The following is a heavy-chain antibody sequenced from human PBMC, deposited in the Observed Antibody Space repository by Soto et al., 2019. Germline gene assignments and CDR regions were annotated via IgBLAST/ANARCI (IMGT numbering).Heavy chain of an antibody. V-gene: IGHV1-2*02. CDR1: GYTFTDYY. J-gene: IGHJ3*01. CDR3: ARYPAACGDYVSYYAFDV. CDR2: INPNSGGT. D-gene: IGHD4-17*01. Sequence: VASVKVSCKASGYTFTDYYMHWVRQAPGHGLEWMGWINPNSGGTNYAQKFQGRVTMTSDTSISTAYMVLSRLRSDDTAVYYSARYPAACGDYVSYYAFDVWGQGTMVTVSS.